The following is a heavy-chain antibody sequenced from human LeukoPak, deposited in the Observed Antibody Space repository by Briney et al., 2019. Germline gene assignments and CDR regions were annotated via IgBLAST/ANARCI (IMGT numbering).Heavy chain of an antibody. D-gene: IGHD3-22*01. CDR2: IYHSGST. J-gene: IGHJ4*02. CDR3: ARTTDYYDSSGYPFFDY. V-gene: IGHV4-30-2*01. Sequence: SETLSLTCAVSGGSISSGGYSWSWIRQPPGKGLEWIGYIYHSGSTNYNPSLKSRVTISVDTSKNQFSLKLSSVTAADTAVYYCARTTDYYDSSGYPFFDYWGQGTLVTVSS. CDR1: GGSISSGGYS.